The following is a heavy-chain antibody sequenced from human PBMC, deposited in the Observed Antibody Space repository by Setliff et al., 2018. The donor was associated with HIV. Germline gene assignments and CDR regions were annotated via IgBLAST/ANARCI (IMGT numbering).Heavy chain of an antibody. CDR3: VSGPLSGYGYYFDY. Sequence: PSETLSLTCAVSGYSVSSGYYWGWIRKPPGKGLEWSGSFYHSGSTFYNPSLKSRVTISLDTSKNQFSLKLRSVTAADTAVYYCVSGPLSGYGYYFDYWGQGALVTVSS. D-gene: IGHD3-3*01. V-gene: IGHV4-38-2*01. J-gene: IGHJ4*02. CDR2: FYHSGST. CDR1: GYSVSSGYY.